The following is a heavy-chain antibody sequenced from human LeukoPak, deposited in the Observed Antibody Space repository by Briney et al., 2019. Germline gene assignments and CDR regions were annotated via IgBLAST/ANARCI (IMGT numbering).Heavy chain of an antibody. CDR3: ARAGGAAAGTWWFDP. CDR2: ISSSGSTI. CDR1: GFTFSSYE. J-gene: IGHJ5*02. Sequence: PGGSLRLSCAASGFTFSSYEMNWVRQAPGKGLEWVSYISSSGSTIYYADSVKGRFTISRDNAKNSQYLQMNSLRAEDTAVYYCARAGGAAAGTWWFDPWGQGTLVTVSS. D-gene: IGHD6-13*01. V-gene: IGHV3-48*03.